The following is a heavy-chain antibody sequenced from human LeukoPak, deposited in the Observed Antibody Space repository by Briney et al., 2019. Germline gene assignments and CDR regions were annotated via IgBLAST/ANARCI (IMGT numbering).Heavy chain of an antibody. CDR3: AKDQYIYGSSPFDY. J-gene: IGHJ4*02. CDR2: FSGGAGNI. CDR1: GFTFSSYA. D-gene: IGHD3-10*01. V-gene: IGHV3-23*01. Sequence: GGSLRLSCAASGFTFSSYAMSWVRQAPGKRLEWVASFSGGAGNIFYVDSVKGRFTISRDNSQNTVYLQVSSLRAEDTAVYYCAKDQYIYGSSPFDYWGQGTLVTVSS.